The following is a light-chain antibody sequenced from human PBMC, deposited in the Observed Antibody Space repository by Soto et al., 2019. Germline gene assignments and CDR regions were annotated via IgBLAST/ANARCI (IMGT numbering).Light chain of an antibody. CDR2: EVS. V-gene: IGLV2-14*01. Sequence: QSALTQPASVSGSPGQSITISCTGTSSDVGGYSYISWYQQHPGKAPKLMIYEVSNRPSGVSNRFSGSKSGNTASLTISGLQAEDEADYYCSSYTSSSTVVFGGGTKLTDL. CDR1: SSDVGGYSY. CDR3: SSYTSSSTVV. J-gene: IGLJ2*01.